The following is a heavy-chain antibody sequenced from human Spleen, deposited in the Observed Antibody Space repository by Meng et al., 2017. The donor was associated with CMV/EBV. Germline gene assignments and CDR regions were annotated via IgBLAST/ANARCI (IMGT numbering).Heavy chain of an antibody. CDR1: GYTFTGYY. CDR3: ATGRRGGYYYYGMDV. J-gene: IGHJ6*02. V-gene: IGHV1-24*01. CDR2: FDPEDGET. Sequence: ASVKVSCKASGYTFTGYYMHWVRQAPGKGLEWMGGFDPEDGETIYAQKFQGRVTMTEDTSTDTAYMELSSLRSEDTAVYYCATGRRGGYYYYGMDVWGQGTTVTVSS.